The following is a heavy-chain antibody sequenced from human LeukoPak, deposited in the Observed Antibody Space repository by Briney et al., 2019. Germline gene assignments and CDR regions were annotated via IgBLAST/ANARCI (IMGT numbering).Heavy chain of an antibody. V-gene: IGHV4-4*02. CDR3: ARGGYCSSTSCYRFDY. J-gene: IGHJ4*02. CDR2: IYHSGST. D-gene: IGHD2-2*02. CDR1: GGSIKSDNW. Sequence: SGTLSLTCAVSGGSIKSDNWWSWVRQPPGKGLEWIGEIYHSGSTNYNPSLKSRVTISVDRSKNQFSLKLSSVTAADTAVYYCARGGYCSSTSCYRFDYWGQGTLVTVSS.